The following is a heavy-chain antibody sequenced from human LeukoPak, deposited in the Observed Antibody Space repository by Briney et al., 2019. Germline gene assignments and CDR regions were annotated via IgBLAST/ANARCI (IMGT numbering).Heavy chain of an antibody. D-gene: IGHD2/OR15-2a*01. CDR1: GFIFSSYW. CDR3: ASEGYYGYL. CDR2: IKQDGSEK. V-gene: IGHV3-7*01. Sequence: GGSLRLSCAASGFIFSSYWMSWVRQAPGKGLEWVANIKQDGSEKYYVDSVKGRFTISRDNAKNSLYLQMNSLRAEDTAVYYCASEGYYGYLWGQGTLVTVSS. J-gene: IGHJ4*02.